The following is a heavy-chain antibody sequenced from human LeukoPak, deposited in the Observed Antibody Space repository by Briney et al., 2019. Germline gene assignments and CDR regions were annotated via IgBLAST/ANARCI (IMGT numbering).Heavy chain of an antibody. CDR2: IKQDGSEK. D-gene: IGHD1-1*01. V-gene: IGHV3-7*05. CDR3: AGGTGMDV. J-gene: IGHJ6*02. Sequence: GGSLRLSCAASGVTFSSYWMSWVRQAPGKGLEWGARIKQDGSEKYYVDFVKGRFSISRDNAKNSLYLQMNSLGADDTAVYYCAGGTGMDVWGQGTTVTVSS. CDR1: GVTFSSYW.